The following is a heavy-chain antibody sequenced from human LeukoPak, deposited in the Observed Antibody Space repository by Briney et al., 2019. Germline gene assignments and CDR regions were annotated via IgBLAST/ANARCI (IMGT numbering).Heavy chain of an antibody. V-gene: IGHV3-30*18. CDR3: AKIGLPGGRNGNSWYFDY. CDR1: GFTFSIYG. Sequence: PGGSLRLSCAASGFTFSIYGMHWVRQAPGKGLEWVALLAGDGVNIFYADSVKGRFTISRDNSKNTLYLQMNSLRAEDTAVYYCAKIGLPGGRNGNSWYFDYWGQGTLVTVSS. CDR2: LAGDGVNI. J-gene: IGHJ4*02. D-gene: IGHD4-23*01.